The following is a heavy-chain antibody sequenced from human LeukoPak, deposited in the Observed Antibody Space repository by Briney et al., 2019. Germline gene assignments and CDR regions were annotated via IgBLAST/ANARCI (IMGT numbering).Heavy chain of an antibody. J-gene: IGHJ6*02. D-gene: IGHD3-16*01. CDR3: ARGLGGYYYYGIDV. CDR1: GFTFSSYA. Sequence: QTGGSLRLSCAASGFTFSSYAMSWVRQAPGKGLEWVSAISGSGGSTYYADSVKGRFTISRDNSKDTLFMQMNSLRVEDTAVYYCARGLGGYYYYGIDVWGQGTTVTVSS. CDR2: ISGSGGST. V-gene: IGHV3-23*01.